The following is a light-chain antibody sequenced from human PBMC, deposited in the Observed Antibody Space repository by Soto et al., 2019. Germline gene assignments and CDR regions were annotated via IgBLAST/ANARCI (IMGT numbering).Light chain of an antibody. J-gene: IGKJ1*01. CDR3: QQYNVYPLP. CDR2: KAS. CDR1: ESISDW. Sequence: DIQMTQSPSTLSASVGDRVTITCRASESISDWLAWYQQKPGKAPNLLIQKASTLKSGVPSRFSGSGSGTEFTLTIGSLQPDEFATYYCQQYNVYPLPFGQGTQVEVK. V-gene: IGKV1-5*03.